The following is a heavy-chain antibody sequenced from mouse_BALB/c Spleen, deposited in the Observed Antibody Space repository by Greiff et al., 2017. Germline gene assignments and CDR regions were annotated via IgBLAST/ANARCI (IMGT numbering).Heavy chain of an antibody. Sequence: QVQLKESGAELVKPGASVKVSCKASGYTFTSYWMHWVKQRPGQGLEWIGVIDPSDSYISYNQKFKGRATLTVDTSSSTAYMQLSSLTSEDSAVYYCTRMKVPYAMDYWGQGTSVTVSS. V-gene: IGHV1S127*01. CDR1: GYTFTSYW. J-gene: IGHJ4*01. CDR3: TRMKVPYAMDY. CDR2: IDPSDSYI.